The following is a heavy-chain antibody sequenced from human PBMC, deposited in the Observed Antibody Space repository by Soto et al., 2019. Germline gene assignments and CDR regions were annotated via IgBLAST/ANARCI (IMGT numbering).Heavy chain of an antibody. CDR2: INSDGSST. D-gene: IGHD5-12*01. J-gene: IGHJ4*02. Sequence: PGGSLRLSCAASGFTISNYWMHWVRQAPGKGLVWVSRINSDGSSTNYADSVKGRFTISRDNAKNTLYLQMSSLRAEGTAVYYCAMRQGGYWVYWGQGNLVTVS. CDR3: AMRQGGYWVY. CDR1: GFTISNYW. V-gene: IGHV3-74*01.